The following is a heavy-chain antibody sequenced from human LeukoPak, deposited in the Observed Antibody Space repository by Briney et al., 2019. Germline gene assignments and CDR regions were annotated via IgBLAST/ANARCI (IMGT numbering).Heavy chain of an antibody. J-gene: IGHJ4*02. V-gene: IGHV1-69*13. CDR1: GGTFSSYA. D-gene: IGHD3-22*01. Sequence: SVKVSCKASGGTFSSYAISWVRQAPGQGLEWMGGIIPIFGTANYAQKFQGRVTITADESTSTAYMELSSLRSEDTAVYYCARDAKYDSSGYYYGHHYWGQGTLVTVSS. CDR3: ARDAKYDSSGYYYGHHY. CDR2: IIPIFGTA.